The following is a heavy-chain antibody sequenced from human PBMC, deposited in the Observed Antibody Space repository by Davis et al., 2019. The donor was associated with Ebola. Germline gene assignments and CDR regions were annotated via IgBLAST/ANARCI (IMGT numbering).Heavy chain of an antibody. CDR1: GFTFSSYG. CDR2: ISYDGSNK. D-gene: IGHD1-26*01. J-gene: IGHJ5*02. Sequence: GESLKISCAASGFTFSSYGMHWVRQAPGKGLEWVAVISYDGSNKYYADSVKGRFTISRDNSKNTLYLQMNSLRAEDTAVYYCARSGSGSYNWFDPWGQGTLVTVSS. CDR3: ARSGSGSYNWFDP. V-gene: IGHV3-30*03.